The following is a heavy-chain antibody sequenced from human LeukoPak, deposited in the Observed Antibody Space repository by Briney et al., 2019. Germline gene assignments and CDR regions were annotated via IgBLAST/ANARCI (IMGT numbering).Heavy chain of an antibody. CDR3: ARDGIAAAGTTGGVEFDP. Sequence: GASVKVSCKASGYTFTGYYMHWVRQAPGQGLEWMGWINPNSGGTNYAQKFQGRVTMTRDTSISTAYMELSRLRSDDTAVYYCARDGIAAAGTTGGVEFDPWGQGTLVTVSS. CDR1: GYTFTGYY. CDR2: INPNSGGT. V-gene: IGHV1-2*02. D-gene: IGHD6-13*01. J-gene: IGHJ5*02.